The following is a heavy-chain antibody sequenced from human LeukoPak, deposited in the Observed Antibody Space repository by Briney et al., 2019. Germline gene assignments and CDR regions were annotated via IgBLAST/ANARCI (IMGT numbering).Heavy chain of an antibody. CDR1: GFTFSNSA. Sequence: GGSLRLSCAASGFTFSNSAMSWVRQSPGRGLEWLAAISESGGATYYANSVRGRFTISRDNSKNTLHLQMNSLRAEDTAVYHCARQLGYCSDGSCYFDFWGQGTLGTVSS. CDR2: ISESGGAT. J-gene: IGHJ4*02. D-gene: IGHD2-15*01. V-gene: IGHV3-23*01. CDR3: ARQLGYCSDGSCYFDF.